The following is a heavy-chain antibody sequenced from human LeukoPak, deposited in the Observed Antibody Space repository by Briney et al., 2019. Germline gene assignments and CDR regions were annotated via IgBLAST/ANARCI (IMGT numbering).Heavy chain of an antibody. CDR3: ARVRWGGLYYFDY. D-gene: IGHD3-16*01. J-gene: IGHJ4*02. CDR1: GFPFSSYW. CDR2: INDEGRST. V-gene: IGHV3-74*01. Sequence: GSLRLSCAASGFPFSSYWMHWVRQAPGKGLGGVSRINDEGRSTSYADSVKGRFTISSDNANNTLYLQMNSLSAEATAVYYCARVRWGGLYYFDYWGQGTLVTVSS.